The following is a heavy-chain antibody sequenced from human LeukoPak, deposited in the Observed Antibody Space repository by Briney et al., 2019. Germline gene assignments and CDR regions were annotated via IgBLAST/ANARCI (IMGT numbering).Heavy chain of an antibody. D-gene: IGHD6-13*01. CDR1: GYTFTSYG. CDR2: ISAYNGNT. J-gene: IGHJ6*02. Sequence: ASVKVSCKASGYTFTSYGISWVRQAPGQGLEWMGWISAYNGNTNYAQKLQGRVTMTTDTSTSTAYMELRSLRSDDTAVYYCARVTVAAAIYYYGMDVWGQGTTVTVSS. CDR3: ARVTVAAAIYYYGMDV. V-gene: IGHV1-18*01.